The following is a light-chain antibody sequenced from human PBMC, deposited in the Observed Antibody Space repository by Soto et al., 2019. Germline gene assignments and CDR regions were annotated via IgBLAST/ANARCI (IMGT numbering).Light chain of an antibody. J-gene: IGLJ1*01. CDR2: DVS. Sequence: QSALTQPASVSGSPGQSITISCTGTSSDVGGYNYDSWYQQHPGKAPKLMIYDVSNRPSGVSNRFSGSKSGNTASLTISGLQAEDEADYYCSSYTSSSTYYVFGTGTKVTAL. CDR1: SSDVGGYNY. V-gene: IGLV2-14*01. CDR3: SSYTSSSTYYV.